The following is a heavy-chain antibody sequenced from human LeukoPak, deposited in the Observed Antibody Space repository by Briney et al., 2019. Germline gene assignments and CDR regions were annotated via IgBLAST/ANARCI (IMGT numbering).Heavy chain of an antibody. V-gene: IGHV3-21*01. D-gene: IGHD3-10*01. CDR2: ISSSSSYI. Sequence: GGSLRLSCAASGFTFSSYSMNWVRQAPGKGLEWVSSISSSSSYIYYADSVKGRFTISRDNAKNSLYLQMNSLRAEDTAVYYCARGDYGSGSYSPTDGDCMDVWGKGTTVTISS. CDR3: ARGDYGSGSYSPTDGDCMDV. CDR1: GFTFSSYS. J-gene: IGHJ6*03.